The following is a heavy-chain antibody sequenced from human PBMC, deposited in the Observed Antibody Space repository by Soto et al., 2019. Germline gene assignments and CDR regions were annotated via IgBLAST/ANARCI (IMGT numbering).Heavy chain of an antibody. CDR1: GLPATYNY. CDR3: ATDTYTSWTK. D-gene: IGHD2-2*02. V-gene: IGHV3-53*04. Sequence: EVRLMESGGGLVQPAESLKLSCRVSGLPATYNYMSWVRQAPGKGLEWVSVFYYGGQTYYADYVKGRFTLSRDNSQNTLYLDITSLSPADTAVYYCATDTYTSWTKWGQGTLVTVSS. J-gene: IGHJ4*02. CDR2: FYYGGQT.